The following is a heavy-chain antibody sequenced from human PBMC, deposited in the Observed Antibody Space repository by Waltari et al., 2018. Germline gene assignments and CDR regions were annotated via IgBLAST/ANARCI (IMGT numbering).Heavy chain of an antibody. V-gene: IGHV3-74*01. J-gene: IGHJ3*02. Sequence: EVQLVESGGGLVQPGGSLRLSLAASGFTFGSSWWHWVRQAPGKGLVWVSRINSDGSSTSYADSVKGRFTISRDNAKNTLYLQMNSLRAEDTAVYYCARGTVTNRGRAFDIWGQGTMVTVSS. CDR2: INSDGSST. D-gene: IGHD4-17*01. CDR3: ARGTVTNRGRAFDI. CDR1: GFTFGSSW.